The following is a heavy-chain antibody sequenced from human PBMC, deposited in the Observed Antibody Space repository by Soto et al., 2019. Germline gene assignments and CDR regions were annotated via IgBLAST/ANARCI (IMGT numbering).Heavy chain of an antibody. CDR1: GYSFTSYW. D-gene: IGHD3-22*01. V-gene: IGHV5-51*01. CDR2: IYPGDSDT. J-gene: IGHJ3*02. CDR3: ASDTKNYYDSSGYYYAKAFDI. Sequence: GESLEISCKGSGYSFTSYWIGWVRQMPGKGLEWMGIIYPGDSDTRYSPSFQGQVTISADKSISTAYLQWSSLKASDTAMYYCASDTKNYYDSSGYYYAKAFDIWGQGTMVTVSS.